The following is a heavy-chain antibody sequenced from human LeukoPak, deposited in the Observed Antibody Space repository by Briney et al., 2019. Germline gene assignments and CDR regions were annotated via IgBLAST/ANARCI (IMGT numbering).Heavy chain of an antibody. CDR1: GGSISSSSYY. D-gene: IGHD3-3*01. CDR3: ARLSPPDFWSGYYTNYGMDV. J-gene: IGHJ6*02. V-gene: IGHV4-39*01. CDR2: IYYSGST. Sequence: SETLSLTCTVSGGSISSSSYYWGWIRQSPGKGLEWIGSIYYSGSTYYNPSLKSRVTISVDTSKNQFSLKLSSVTAADTAVYYCARLSPPDFWSGYYTNYGMDVWGQGTTVTVSS.